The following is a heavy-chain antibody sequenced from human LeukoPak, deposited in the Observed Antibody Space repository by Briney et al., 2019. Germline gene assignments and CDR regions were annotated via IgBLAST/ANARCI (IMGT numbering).Heavy chain of an antibody. Sequence: PGGSLRLSCAASGFTFSSYAMSWVRQAPGKGLEWVSAISGSGGSTYYADSVKGRFTISRDNSKNTLYLQMNSLRAEDTAVYYCAKDLVLLWFGESSDAFDIWGQGTMVTVSS. CDR3: AKDLVLLWFGESSDAFDI. J-gene: IGHJ3*02. CDR1: GFTFSSYA. D-gene: IGHD3-10*01. CDR2: ISGSGGST. V-gene: IGHV3-23*01.